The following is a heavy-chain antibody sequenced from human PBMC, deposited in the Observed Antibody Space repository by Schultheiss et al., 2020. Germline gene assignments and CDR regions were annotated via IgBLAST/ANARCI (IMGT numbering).Heavy chain of an antibody. D-gene: IGHD3-10*01. Sequence: GGSLRLSCAASGFTFSSSAMSWVRQAPGKGLEWVSVIYSGGSTYYADSVKGRFTISRDNSKNTLYLQMNSLRAEDTAVYYCAKDLGVRGNSDYWGQGTLVNVSS. CDR3: AKDLGVRGNSDY. CDR2: IYSGGST. CDR1: GFTFSSSA. V-gene: IGHV3-23*03. J-gene: IGHJ4*02.